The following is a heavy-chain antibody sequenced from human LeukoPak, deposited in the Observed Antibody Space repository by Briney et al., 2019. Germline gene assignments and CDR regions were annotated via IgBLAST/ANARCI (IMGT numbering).Heavy chain of an antibody. CDR3: ARDRARVRASVYYYYGMDV. V-gene: IGHV4-59*11. J-gene: IGHJ6*02. CDR1: GASMHNHY. D-gene: IGHD1-26*01. Sequence: PSETLSLTCSVSGASMHNHYWSWIRQPPGKALEWIGYIYYSGSTNYNPSLKGRVTISVDTSKNQFSLKLSSVTAADTAVYYCARDRARVRASVYYYYGMDVWGQGTTVTVSS. CDR2: IYYSGST.